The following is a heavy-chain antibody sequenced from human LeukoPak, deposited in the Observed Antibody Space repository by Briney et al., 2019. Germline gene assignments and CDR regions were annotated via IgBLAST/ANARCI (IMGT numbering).Heavy chain of an antibody. CDR2: IWFDGSKT. CDR1: GFTFTMFG. Sequence: GRSLRLSCAASGFTFTMFGIHWVRQAPGKGLEWVSVIWFDGSKTYYADSVKGRFTISRDTSQNTVFLQMNGLRAEDTAVYYCVRDTGYNKYGMDVWGKGTAVTVSS. J-gene: IGHJ6*04. V-gene: IGHV3-33*01. CDR3: VRDTGYNKYGMDV. D-gene: IGHD1-14*01.